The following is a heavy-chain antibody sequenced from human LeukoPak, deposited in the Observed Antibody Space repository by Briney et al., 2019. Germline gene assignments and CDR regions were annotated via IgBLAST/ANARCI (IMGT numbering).Heavy chain of an antibody. CDR2: IYYSGST. CDR1: GGXXXSXXYX. V-gene: IGHV4-30-4*01. Sequence: SGGXXXSXXYXWSWIRQPPGKGLEWIGYIYYSGSTYYSPSLKSRVTISVDTSKNQFSLKLSSVTAADTAVYYCARVSAVTYYFDYWGQGTLVTVSS. CDR3: ARVSAVTYYFDY. J-gene: IGHJ4*02. D-gene: IGHD4-17*01.